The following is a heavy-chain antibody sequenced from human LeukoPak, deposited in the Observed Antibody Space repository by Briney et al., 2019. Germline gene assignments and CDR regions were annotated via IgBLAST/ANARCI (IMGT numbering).Heavy chain of an antibody. CDR1: GFSFRNYA. D-gene: IGHD6-19*01. CDR3: ARDRGDSSGWPSYYFDY. CDR2: ISGTGGST. V-gene: IGHV3-23*01. Sequence: GGSLRLSCEASGFSFRNYAMNWVRQAPGKGLEWVASISGTGGSTFYADFAKGRFIISRDNSKNTLYLQMNSLRAEDTAVYYCARDRGDSSGWPSYYFDYWGQGTLVTVSS. J-gene: IGHJ4*02.